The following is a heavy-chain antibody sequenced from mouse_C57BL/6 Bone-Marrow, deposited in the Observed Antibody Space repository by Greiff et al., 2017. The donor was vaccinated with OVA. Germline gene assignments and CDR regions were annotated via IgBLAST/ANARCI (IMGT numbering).Heavy chain of an antibody. Sequence: VQLQQSGGGLVKPGGSLKLSCAASGFTFSDYGMHWVRQAPEKGLEWVAYISSGSSTIYYADTVKGRFTISRDNAKNTLFLQMTSLRSEDTAMYYCARTGLLFSFAYWGQGTLVTVSA. CDR1: GFTFSDYG. CDR3: ARTGLLFSFAY. CDR2: ISSGSSTI. V-gene: IGHV5-17*01. D-gene: IGHD2-3*01. J-gene: IGHJ3*01.